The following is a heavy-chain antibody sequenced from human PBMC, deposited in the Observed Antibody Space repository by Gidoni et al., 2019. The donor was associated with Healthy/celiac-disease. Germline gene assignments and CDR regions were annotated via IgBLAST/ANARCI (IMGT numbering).Heavy chain of an antibody. V-gene: IGHV1-69*01. Sequence: QVQLVQSGAEVTKPGSSVKVSCQAYGGTFSSYAISWVRQAPGQGLEWLGGIIPIFGTANYAQQFQGRVTITADESTSTAYMELSSLRSEDTAVYYCARDRLMTGAAFDIWGQGTMVTVSS. CDR2: IIPIFGTA. CDR1: GGTFSSYA. CDR3: ARDRLMTGAAFDI. J-gene: IGHJ3*02. D-gene: IGHD2-8*01.